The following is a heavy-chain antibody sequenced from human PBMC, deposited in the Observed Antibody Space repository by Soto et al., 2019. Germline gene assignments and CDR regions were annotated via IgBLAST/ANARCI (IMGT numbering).Heavy chain of an antibody. CDR3: GRLEGLATISYYVDY. CDR2: VYYSGST. J-gene: IGHJ4*02. D-gene: IGHD3-9*01. Sequence: QLQLQESGPGLVKPSETLSLTCTVSVGSVSSSSYYWGWVRQPPGKGLEWIGSVYYSGSTYYNPSLESRVTISVDKSKNQSSLKLMSLSAADTAVYYGGRLEGLATISYYVDYWGRGAPGTVSS. CDR1: VGSVSSSSYY. V-gene: IGHV4-39*01.